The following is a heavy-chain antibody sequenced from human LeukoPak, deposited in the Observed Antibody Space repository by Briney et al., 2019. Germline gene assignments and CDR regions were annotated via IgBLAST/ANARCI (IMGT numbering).Heavy chain of an antibody. CDR3: AYSSSSVGGDY. D-gene: IGHD6-6*01. V-gene: IGHV4-59*01. J-gene: IGHJ4*02. CDR1: GGSMSSYY. CDR2: IYYSGST. Sequence: SETLSLTCTASGGSMSSYYLSWIRPPPGKGLEWIGYIYYSGSTNYNPSLKSRVTISVDTSKNQFSLKLSSVTAADTAVYYCAYSSSSVGGDYWGQGTLVTVSS.